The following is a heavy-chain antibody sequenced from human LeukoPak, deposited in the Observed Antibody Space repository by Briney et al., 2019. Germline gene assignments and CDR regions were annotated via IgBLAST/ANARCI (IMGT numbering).Heavy chain of an antibody. CDR3: ARVSIDYDSSGYYGYYFDY. V-gene: IGHV1-18*01. Sequence: GASVKVSCTASLYTFTSYGISWVRQAPGQGLEWMGWISAYNGNTNYAQKLQGRVTMTTDTSTSTAYMELRSLRSDDTAVYYCARVSIDYDSSGYYGYYFDYWGQGTLVTVSS. CDR1: LYTFTSYG. J-gene: IGHJ4*02. CDR2: ISAYNGNT. D-gene: IGHD3-22*01.